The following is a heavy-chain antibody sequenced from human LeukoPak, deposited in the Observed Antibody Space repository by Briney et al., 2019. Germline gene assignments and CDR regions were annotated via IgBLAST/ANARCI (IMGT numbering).Heavy chain of an antibody. D-gene: IGHD6-13*01. CDR1: GGSISRYY. V-gene: IGHV4-59*13. CDR3: ARYKAAAGNGWFDP. J-gene: IGHJ5*02. CDR2: IYYSGST. Sequence: AETLSLTCTVSGGSISRYYWSWIRQPPGKGLEWLGYIYYSGSTNYNPSLKSGVTISVNTPKNQLFLKLSSGTAADPAGYYCARYKAAAGNGWFDPWGQGTLVTVSS.